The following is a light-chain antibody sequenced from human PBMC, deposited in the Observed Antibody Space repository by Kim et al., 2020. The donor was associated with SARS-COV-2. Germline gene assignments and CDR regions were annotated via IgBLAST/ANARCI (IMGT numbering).Light chain of an antibody. CDR3: QQYNNWPPYT. CDR2: GTS. V-gene: IGKV3-15*01. CDR1: QSVSSR. Sequence: VSPGERATLSCRASQSVSSRLAWYQQKPGQAPRLLIYGTSTRAAGIPARFSGSGSGTEFTLTINSLQSEDFAIYYCQQYNNWPPYTFGQGTKLEIK. J-gene: IGKJ2*01.